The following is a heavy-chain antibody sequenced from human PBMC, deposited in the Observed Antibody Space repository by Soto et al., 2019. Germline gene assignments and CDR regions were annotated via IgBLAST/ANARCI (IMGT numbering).Heavy chain of an antibody. Sequence: ASVKVSCKASGYTFTSYGISWVRQAPGQGLEWMGWISAYNGNTNYAQKLQGRVTMTTDTSTSTAYMELRSLRSDDTAVYYRARADYDFWSGYWSAFDIWGQGTMVTVSS. CDR1: GYTFTSYG. CDR3: ARADYDFWSGYWSAFDI. CDR2: ISAYNGNT. V-gene: IGHV1-18*01. J-gene: IGHJ3*02. D-gene: IGHD3-3*01.